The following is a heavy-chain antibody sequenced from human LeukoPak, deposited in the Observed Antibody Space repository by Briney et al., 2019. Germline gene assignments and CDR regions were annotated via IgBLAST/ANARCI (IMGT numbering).Heavy chain of an antibody. V-gene: IGHV4-59*08. D-gene: IGHD6-19*01. Sequence: SETLSLTCTVSGGSISSYYWNWIRQPPGKGLEWIGYVYYSGSTNYNPSLKSRVTISADTSKKQFSLKLSSVTAADTAVYYCARQGEQWLDFDYWGQGTLVTVSS. CDR3: ARQGEQWLDFDY. J-gene: IGHJ4*02. CDR2: VYYSGST. CDR1: GGSISSYY.